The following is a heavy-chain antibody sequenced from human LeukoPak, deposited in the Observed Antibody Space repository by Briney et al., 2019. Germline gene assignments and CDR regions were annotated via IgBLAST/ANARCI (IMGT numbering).Heavy chain of an antibody. CDR1: GGTFNSYA. CDR3: ARETTLSPYYFDY. D-gene: IGHD4-11*01. CDR2: IIPILGIT. Sequence: GASVKVSCKASGGTFNSYAISWVRQAPGQGLEWMGRIIPILGITHDAQKFQGRVTITADRSTSTAYLELSSLRSEDSAVYYCARETTLSPYYFDYWGQGTLVTVSS. V-gene: IGHV1-69*04. J-gene: IGHJ4*02.